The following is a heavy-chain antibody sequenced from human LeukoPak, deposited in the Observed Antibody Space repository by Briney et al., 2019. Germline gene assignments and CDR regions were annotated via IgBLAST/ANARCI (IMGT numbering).Heavy chain of an antibody. CDR1: GLTVSSNY. D-gene: IGHD3-22*01. CDR3: ARGGGYYEFDF. CDR2: IYAGGST. V-gene: IGHV3-53*01. Sequence: GGSLRLSCAASGLTVSSNYMSWVRQAPGQGLEWVSVIYAGGSTYYADSVKGRFTISRDSSKNTLYLQMNSLRAEDTAVYYCARGGGYYEFDFWGQGTLVTVSS. J-gene: IGHJ4*02.